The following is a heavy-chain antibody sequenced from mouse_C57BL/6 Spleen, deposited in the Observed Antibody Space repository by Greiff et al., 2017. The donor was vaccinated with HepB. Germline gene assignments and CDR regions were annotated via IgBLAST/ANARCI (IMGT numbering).Heavy chain of an antibody. D-gene: IGHD3-2*02. CDR3: TREAQAKGYAMDY. V-gene: IGHV5-9-1*02. Sequence: EVHLVESGEGLVKPGGSLKLSCAASGFTFSSYAMSWVRQTPEKRLEWVAYISSGGDYIYYADTVKGRFTISRDNARNTLYLQMSSLKSEDTAMYYCTREAQAKGYAMDYWGQGTSVTVSS. CDR2: ISSGGDYI. CDR1: GFTFSSYA. J-gene: IGHJ4*01.